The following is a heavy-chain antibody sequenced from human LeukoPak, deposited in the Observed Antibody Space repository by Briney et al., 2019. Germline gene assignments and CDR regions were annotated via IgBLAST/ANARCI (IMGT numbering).Heavy chain of an antibody. D-gene: IGHD5-18*01. V-gene: IGHV3-21*01. CDR2: ISSSSSYI. Sequence: GGSLRLSCAASGFTFSSYSMNWVRQAPGEGLEWVSSISSSSSYIYYADSVKGRFTISRDNAKNSLYLQMNSLRAEDTAVYYCARDAYSYGSAFDIWGQGTMVTVSS. CDR1: GFTFSSYS. CDR3: ARDAYSYGSAFDI. J-gene: IGHJ3*02.